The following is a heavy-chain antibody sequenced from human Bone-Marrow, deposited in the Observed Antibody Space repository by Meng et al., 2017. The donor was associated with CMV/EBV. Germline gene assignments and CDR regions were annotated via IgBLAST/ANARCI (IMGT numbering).Heavy chain of an antibody. CDR2: ISGSGGST. Sequence: GESLKISCAASGFTFSSYAMSWVRQAPGKGLEWVSAISGSGGSTYYADSVKGRFTISRDNAKNSLYLQMNSLRAEDTAVYYCARVLPTDYYYYGMDVWGQGTTVTVSS. D-gene: IGHD3-3*01. J-gene: IGHJ6*02. V-gene: IGHV3-23*01. CDR3: ARVLPTDYYYYGMDV. CDR1: GFTFSSYA.